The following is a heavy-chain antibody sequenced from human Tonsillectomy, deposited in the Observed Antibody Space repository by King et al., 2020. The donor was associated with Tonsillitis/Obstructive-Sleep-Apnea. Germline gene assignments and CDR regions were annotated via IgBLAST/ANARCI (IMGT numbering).Heavy chain of an antibody. V-gene: IGHV3-30*18. Sequence: QVQLVESGGGVVQPGRSLRLSCAASGFTFSSYGMHWVRQAPGKGLEWVAVISFDGSNKYYADSVKGRFTISRDNSKNTLYLQMNSLRAEDTAVYYCAKDVTELVVYVEPTADYGMDVWGQGTTVTVSS. CDR2: ISFDGSNK. D-gene: IGHD2-8*01. J-gene: IGHJ6*02. CDR1: GFTFSSYG. CDR3: AKDVTELVVYVEPTADYGMDV.